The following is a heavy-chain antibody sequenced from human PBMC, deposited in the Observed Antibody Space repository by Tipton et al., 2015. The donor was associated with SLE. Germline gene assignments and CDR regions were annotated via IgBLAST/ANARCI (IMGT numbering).Heavy chain of an antibody. V-gene: IGHV4-61*02. CDR2: IYTSGST. J-gene: IGHJ4*02. D-gene: IGHD3-22*01. CDR3: SRLHFFSMTQRYFFDY. CDR1: GGSISSGSYY. Sequence: TLSLTCTVSGGSISSGSYYWSWIRQPAGKGLEWIGRIYTSGSTNYNPSLKSRVTISLDTSKNQFSLKLSSVTAADTAVYYCSRLHFFSMTQRYFFDYWGQGSPVTVSS.